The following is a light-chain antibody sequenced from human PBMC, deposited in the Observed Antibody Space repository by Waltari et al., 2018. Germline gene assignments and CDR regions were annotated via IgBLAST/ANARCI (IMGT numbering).Light chain of an antibody. CDR1: SGDVGAYNS. CDR3: SSYTSSRTVV. Sequence: QSALTQPASVSGSPGQSIAISCTGTSGDVGAYNSVSWYQQYPGKAPQVLIYEVTNRPSGVSSRFSGSKSGNTASLTISGLQPDDEADYYCSSYTSSRTVVFGTGTEVTVL. CDR2: EVT. J-gene: IGLJ1*01. V-gene: IGLV2-14*01.